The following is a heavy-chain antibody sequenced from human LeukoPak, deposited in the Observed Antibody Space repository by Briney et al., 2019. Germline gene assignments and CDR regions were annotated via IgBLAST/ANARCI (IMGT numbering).Heavy chain of an antibody. Sequence: PGGSLRLSRAASGFTFSSYSMNWVRQAPGKGLEWVGRIKSKTDGGTTDYAAPVKGRFTISRDDSKNTLYLQMNSLKTEDTAVYYCTTMTSYYYDSSGYYSLNYFDYWGQGTLVTVSS. J-gene: IGHJ4*02. CDR3: TTMTSYYYDSSGYYSLNYFDY. D-gene: IGHD3-22*01. CDR1: GFTFSSYS. V-gene: IGHV3-15*07. CDR2: IKSKTDGGTT.